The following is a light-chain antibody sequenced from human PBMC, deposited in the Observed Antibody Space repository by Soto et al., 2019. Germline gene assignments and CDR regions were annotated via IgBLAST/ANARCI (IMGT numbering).Light chain of an antibody. CDR3: CSYAGSYILLYV. V-gene: IGLV2-11*01. J-gene: IGLJ1*01. CDR1: SSDFGGYNY. Sequence: QSVLTQPRSVSGSPGQSVTISCTGTSSDFGGYNYVSWYQQHPGKAPKLMIYDVSKRPSGVPDRFSGSKSGNTASLTISGLQAEDEADYYCCSYAGSYILLYVFGTGTKVTVL. CDR2: DVS.